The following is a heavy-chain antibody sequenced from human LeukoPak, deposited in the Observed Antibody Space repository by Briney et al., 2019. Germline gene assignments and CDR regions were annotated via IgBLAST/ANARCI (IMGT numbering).Heavy chain of an antibody. J-gene: IGHJ1*01. CDR1: GFTFSTYW. D-gene: IGHD2-21*02. CDR2: INSDGSST. Sequence: GGSLRLSCAASGFTFSTYWMHWVRQAPGKGLVWVSRINSDGSSTSYADSVKGRFTISRDNAKNALYLQMNSLRAEDMAVYYCARAASCGGDCSSSYLQHWGQGTLVTVS. V-gene: IGHV3-74*01. CDR3: ARAASCGGDCSSSYLQH.